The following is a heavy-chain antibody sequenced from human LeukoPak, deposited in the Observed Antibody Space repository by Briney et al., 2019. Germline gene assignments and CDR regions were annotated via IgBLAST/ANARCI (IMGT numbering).Heavy chain of an antibody. CDR3: ARGDYYDSSGYYPFDY. CDR2: INHSGST. V-gene: IGHV4-34*01. J-gene: IGHJ4*02. D-gene: IGHD3-22*01. CDR1: GGSFSGYY. Sequence: SETLSLTCAVYGGSFSGYYWSWIRQPPGKGLEWIGEINHSGSTNYNPSLKSRVTISVDTSKNQFSLKLSSVTAADTAVCYCARGDYYDSSGYYPFDYWGQGTLVTVSS.